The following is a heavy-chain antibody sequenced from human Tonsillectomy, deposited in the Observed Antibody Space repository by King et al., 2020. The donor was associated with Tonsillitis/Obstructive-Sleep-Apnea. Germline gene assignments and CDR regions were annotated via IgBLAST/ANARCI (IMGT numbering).Heavy chain of an antibody. CDR2: SYSSGTT. J-gene: IGHJ5*02. D-gene: IGHD7-27*01. CDR1: GGSISNGAYY. V-gene: IGHV4-31*03. CDR3: ARDGDGMGNKDNWFDP. Sequence: VQLQESGPGLIKPSQTLSLTCTVSGGSISNGAYYWSWIRHRPGKVLEWIGYSYSSGTTSYNPSHNSRVSISIDTSKNRFSLTLTSVTDADTAIYYCARDGDGMGNKDNWFDPGGQGTLVTVSA.